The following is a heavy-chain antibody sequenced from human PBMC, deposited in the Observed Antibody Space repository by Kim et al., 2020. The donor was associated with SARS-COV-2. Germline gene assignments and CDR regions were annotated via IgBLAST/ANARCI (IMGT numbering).Heavy chain of an antibody. D-gene: IGHD6-13*01. Sequence: VDSVKGRFTISRDNSKNTLYLKMNSLRAEDTAVYYCARGSIAAAGSDLDYWGQGTLVTVSS. V-gene: IGHV3-30*01. CDR3: ARGSIAAAGSDLDY. J-gene: IGHJ4*02.